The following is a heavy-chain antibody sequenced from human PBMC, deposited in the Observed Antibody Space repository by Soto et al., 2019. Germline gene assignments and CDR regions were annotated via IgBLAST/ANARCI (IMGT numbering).Heavy chain of an antibody. Sequence: GASVKVSCKASGYTFTGYYMHWVRQAPGQGLEWMGWINPHSGGTNYARKPQGRVTMTRDTSISTAYMELSRLRSDDTAMYYCARQGGTTYYYGMDVWGQGTTVTVSS. CDR2: INPHSGGT. V-gene: IGHV1-2*02. J-gene: IGHJ6*02. CDR1: GYTFTGYY. D-gene: IGHD1-7*01. CDR3: ARQGGTTYYYGMDV.